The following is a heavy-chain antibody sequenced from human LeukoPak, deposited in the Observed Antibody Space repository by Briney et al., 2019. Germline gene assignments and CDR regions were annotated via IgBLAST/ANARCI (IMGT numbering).Heavy chain of an antibody. Sequence: SETLSLTCTVSGGSISSGGYYWSWIRQPAGKGLEWIGRVYSSGSTGYNPSLQSRVTMSLDTSKNQFSLKLSSVTAADTAVYYCAIPSLDAFDIWGQGTMVTVSS. CDR3: AIPSLDAFDI. V-gene: IGHV4-61*02. CDR1: GGSISSGGYY. D-gene: IGHD6-6*01. CDR2: VYSSGST. J-gene: IGHJ3*02.